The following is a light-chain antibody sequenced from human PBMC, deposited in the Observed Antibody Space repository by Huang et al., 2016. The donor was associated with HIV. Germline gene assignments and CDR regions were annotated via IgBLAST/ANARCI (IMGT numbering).Light chain of an antibody. CDR3: QQYDSLYT. CDR2: DAS. V-gene: IGKV1-33*01. J-gene: IGKJ2*01. CDR1: QDIRSY. Sequence: DIRMSQSPSFLSASIGDRVTITCQASQDIRSYLNWYQQKPGKAPKLLIYDASNLETGVPSRFAGSGSGTNFTFTISSLQSEDIATYYCQQYDSLYTFGQGTKLEIK.